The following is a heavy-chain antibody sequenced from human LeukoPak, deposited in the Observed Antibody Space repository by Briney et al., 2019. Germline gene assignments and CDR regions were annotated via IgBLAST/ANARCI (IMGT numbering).Heavy chain of an antibody. Sequence: GGSLRLSCAASGFTFSDYYMSWIRLAPGKGLEWVSYISSSGSTIYYADSVKGRFTISRDNAKNSLYLQMNSLRAEDTAVYYCARPDRGEVPAAVHYYYYYMDVWGKGTTVTVSS. V-gene: IGHV3-11*01. CDR1: GFTFSDYY. J-gene: IGHJ6*03. CDR3: ARPDRGEVPAAVHYYYYYMDV. CDR2: ISSSGSTI. D-gene: IGHD2-2*01.